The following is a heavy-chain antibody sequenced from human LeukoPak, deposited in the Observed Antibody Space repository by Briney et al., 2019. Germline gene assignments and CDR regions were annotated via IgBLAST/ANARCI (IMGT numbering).Heavy chain of an antibody. Sequence: SETLSLTCAVYGGSFSGYYWSWIRQPPGKGLEWIGEINHSGSTNYNPSLKSRVTISVDTSKNQFSLKLSSVTAADTAVYYCARDRPGIAAAGGVDWGQGTLVTVSS. D-gene: IGHD6-13*01. V-gene: IGHV4-34*01. CDR3: ARDRPGIAAAGGVD. J-gene: IGHJ4*02. CDR2: INHSGST. CDR1: GGSFSGYY.